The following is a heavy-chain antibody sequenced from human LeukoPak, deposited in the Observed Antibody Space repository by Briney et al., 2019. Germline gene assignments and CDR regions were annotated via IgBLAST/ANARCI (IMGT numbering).Heavy chain of an antibody. CDR2: IYYSGST. CDR1: GGSISSYY. Sequence: PSETLSLTCTVSGGSISSYYWSWIRQPPGKGLEWIGYIYYSGSTNYNPSLKSRVTISVDTSKNQFSLKLSSVTAADTAAYYCARRNNWFDPWGQGTLVTVSS. V-gene: IGHV4-59*01. J-gene: IGHJ5*02. CDR3: ARRNNWFDP.